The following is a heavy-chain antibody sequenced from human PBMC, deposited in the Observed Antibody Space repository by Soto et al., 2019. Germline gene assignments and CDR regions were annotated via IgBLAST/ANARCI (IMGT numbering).Heavy chain of an antibody. CDR2: IIPIFGTA. V-gene: IGHV1-69*13. CDR3: ADVVVTAPERGYFQH. J-gene: IGHJ1*01. CDR1: GGTFSSYA. D-gene: IGHD2-21*02. Sequence: SVKVSCKASGGTFSSYAISWVRQAPGQGLEWMGGIIPIFGTANYAQKFQGRVTITADESTSTAYMELSSLRSEDTAVYYCADVVVTAPERGYFQHWGQGTLVTVSS.